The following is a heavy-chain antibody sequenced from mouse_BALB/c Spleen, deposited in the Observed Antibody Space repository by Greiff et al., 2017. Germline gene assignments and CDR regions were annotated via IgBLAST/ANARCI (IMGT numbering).Heavy chain of an antibody. J-gene: IGHJ4*01. CDR1: GFTFSSYG. V-gene: IGHV5-6-3*01. D-gene: IGHD1-2*01. CDR2: INSNGGST. Sequence: VQLQESGGGLVQPGGSLKLSCAASGFTFSSYGMSWVRQTPDKRLELVATINSNGGSTYYPDSVKGRFTISRDNAKNTLYLQMSSLKSEDTAMYYCARGGYPYYAMDYWGQGTSVTVSS. CDR3: ARGGYPYYAMDY.